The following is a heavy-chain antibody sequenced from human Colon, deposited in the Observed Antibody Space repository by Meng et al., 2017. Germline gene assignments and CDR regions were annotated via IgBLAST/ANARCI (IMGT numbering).Heavy chain of an antibody. D-gene: IGHD2-8*02. CDR3: TTWYWEY. V-gene: IGHV6-1*01. J-gene: IGHJ4*02. CDR2: TYYRSEWQN. CDR1: GDSVSSSRAL. Sequence: QDQLQPSVPGGGMPARTLSLTCAISGDSVSSSRALWYWVRQSPSRGLEWLGQTYYRSEWQNHYGVSVKSRITINAASSRNHFSLHLNSVTPEDTAVYYCTTWYWEYWGQGTLVTVSS.